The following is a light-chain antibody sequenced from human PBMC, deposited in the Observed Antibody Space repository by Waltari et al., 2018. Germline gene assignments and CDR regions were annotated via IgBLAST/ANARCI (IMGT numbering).Light chain of an antibody. CDR2: DAA. J-gene: IGKJ2*01. V-gene: IGKV3-11*01. CDR3: QQRSNWHT. Sequence: ENVLTQSPATLSLSPGEAATLSCRASQHVGNSLAWYQHTPGQAPRLLIYDAANRASGIPARFSGSGSGTDFTLTISSLEPDDFAVYYCQQRSNWHTFGQGTRLEIK. CDR1: QHVGNS.